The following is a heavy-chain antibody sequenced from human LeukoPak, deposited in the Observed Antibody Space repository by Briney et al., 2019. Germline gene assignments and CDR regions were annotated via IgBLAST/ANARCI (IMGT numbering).Heavy chain of an antibody. D-gene: IGHD6-13*01. V-gene: IGHV1-69*04. CDR3: ARDVAAAETWFDP. Sequence: ASVKVSCKASGGTFSSYAISWVRQAPGQGLEWMGRIIPILGIANYAQKFQGRVTITADKSTSTAYMELSSLRSEDTAVYYCARDVAAAETWFDPWGQGTLVTVSS. J-gene: IGHJ5*02. CDR1: GGTFSSYA. CDR2: IIPILGIA.